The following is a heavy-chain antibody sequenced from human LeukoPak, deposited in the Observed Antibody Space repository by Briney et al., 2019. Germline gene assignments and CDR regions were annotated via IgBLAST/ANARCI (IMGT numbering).Heavy chain of an antibody. CDR1: GGSISSISSNNYH. V-gene: IGHV4-39*02. J-gene: IGHJ6*02. CDR3: AREMGVVTAHGIDV. Sequence: SETLSLTCIVSGGSISSISSNNYHWGWIRQPPGKGLEWIGSIYYSGSTYYNPSLKSRVTISVDTSKNQFSLKLSSVTAADTALYYCAREMGVVTAHGIDVWGQGTTITVSS. CDR2: IYYSGST. D-gene: IGHD4-23*01.